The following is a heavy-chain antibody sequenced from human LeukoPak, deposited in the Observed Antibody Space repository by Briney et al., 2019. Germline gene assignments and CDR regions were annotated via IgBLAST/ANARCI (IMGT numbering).Heavy chain of an antibody. J-gene: IGHJ6*02. CDR2: MNPNSGNT. D-gene: IGHD3-3*01. CDR1: GYTFTSYD. V-gene: IGHV1-8*01. Sequence: ASVKDSCKASGYTFTSYDINWVRQATGQGLEWMGWMNPNSGNTGYAQKFQGRVTMTRNTSISTAYMELSSLRSEDTAVYYCARVSWHYDFWSGYRAYYYYGMDVWGQGTTVTVSS. CDR3: ARVSWHYDFWSGYRAYYYYGMDV.